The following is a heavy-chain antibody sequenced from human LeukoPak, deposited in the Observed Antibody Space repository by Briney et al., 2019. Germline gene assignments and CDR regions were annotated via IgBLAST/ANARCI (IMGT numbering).Heavy chain of an antibody. Sequence: PSETLSLTCTVSGYSISSGYYWGWIRQPPGKGLEWIGSIYHSGSTYYNPSLKSRVTISVDTSKNQFSLKLSSVTAAGTAVYYCARVGGYSYGDTDYWGQGTLVTVSS. CDR1: GYSISSGYY. V-gene: IGHV4-38-2*02. D-gene: IGHD5-18*01. CDR2: IYHSGST. J-gene: IGHJ4*02. CDR3: ARVGGYSYGDTDY.